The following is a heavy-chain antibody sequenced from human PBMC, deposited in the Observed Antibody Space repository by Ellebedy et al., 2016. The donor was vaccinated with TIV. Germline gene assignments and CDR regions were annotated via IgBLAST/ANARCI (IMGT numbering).Heavy chain of an antibody. J-gene: IGHJ4*02. V-gene: IGHV3-33*01. Sequence: GESLKISCAASGFTFSSYGMHWVRQAPGKRLEWVAYMWYDGSHKNYADSAKGRFTISRDNSKNTLYLQMNSLRVEDTAVYYCAREYEEFYFDYWGQGTPVTVSS. D-gene: IGHD3-10*01. CDR1: GFTFSSYG. CDR3: AREYEEFYFDY. CDR2: MWYDGSHK.